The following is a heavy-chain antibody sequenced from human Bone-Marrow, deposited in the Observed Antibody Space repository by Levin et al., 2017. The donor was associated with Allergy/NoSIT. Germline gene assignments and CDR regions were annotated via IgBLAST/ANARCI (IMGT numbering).Heavy chain of an antibody. J-gene: IGHJ3*02. CDR2: INHSGST. D-gene: IGHD5-12*01. CDR3: ARGRNATRVGAFDI. Sequence: SETLSLTCAVYGGSFSGYYWSWIRQPPGKGLEWIGEINHSGSTNYNPSLKSRVTISVDTSKNQFSLKLSSVTAADTAVYYCARGRNATRVGAFDIWGQGTMVTVSS. CDR1: GGSFSGYY. V-gene: IGHV4-34*01.